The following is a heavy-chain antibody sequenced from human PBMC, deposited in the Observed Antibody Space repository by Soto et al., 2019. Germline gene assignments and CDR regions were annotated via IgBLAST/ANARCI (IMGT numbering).Heavy chain of an antibody. CDR2: IWHDGTNR. CDR3: ARALGYDIMTGYFDY. V-gene: IGHV3-33*01. Sequence: QVQLVESGGGVVQPGKSLTLSCAASGLTLNRFGMHWVRQAPGKGLEWVAMIWHDGTNRYYGESVKGRFTISRDSSKNTMYLQMNSLRAEDTAVYYCARALGYDIMTGYFDYWGQGTLVTVSS. CDR1: GLTLNRFG. D-gene: IGHD3-9*01. J-gene: IGHJ4*02.